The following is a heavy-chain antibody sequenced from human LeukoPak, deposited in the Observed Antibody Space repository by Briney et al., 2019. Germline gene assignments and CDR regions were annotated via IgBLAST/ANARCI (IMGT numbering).Heavy chain of an antibody. J-gene: IGHJ5*02. V-gene: IGHV4-34*01. Sequence: SETLSLTCAVYGGSFSGYYWSWIRQPPGKGLEWIGEINHSGSTNYNPSPKSRVTMSVDTSKNQFSLKLSSVTAADTAVYYCARDSGGSVTIFGVVNKNWFDPWGQGTLVTVSS. CDR1: GGSFSGYY. D-gene: IGHD3-3*01. CDR2: INHSGST. CDR3: ARDSGGSVTIFGVVNKNWFDP.